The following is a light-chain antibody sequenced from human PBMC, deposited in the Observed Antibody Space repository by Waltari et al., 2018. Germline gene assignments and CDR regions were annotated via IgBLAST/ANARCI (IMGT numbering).Light chain of an antibody. J-gene: IGKJ1*01. Sequence: DSVMTQSPASLAVSLGERATINCKSSQSVLYSSNNKNYLAWYQQKPGQPPRLLIYWASTRESGVPDRFSGSGSGTDFTLTISSLQAEDVALYYCQQYYSTPHAFGQGTKVEI. CDR2: WAS. CDR1: QSVLYSSNNKNY. V-gene: IGKV4-1*01. CDR3: QQYYSTPHA.